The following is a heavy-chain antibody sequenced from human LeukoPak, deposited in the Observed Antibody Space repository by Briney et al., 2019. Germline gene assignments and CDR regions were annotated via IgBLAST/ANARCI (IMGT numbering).Heavy chain of an antibody. J-gene: IGHJ4*02. V-gene: IGHV3-11*04. CDR1: GFSFSDYY. CDR2: ISESGYTI. CDR3: AKDRIGYCSSPSSPYNY. Sequence: GGSLRLSCAASGFSFSDYYMSWIRQAPGKGLEWVSYISESGYTIYYADSVKGRFTISRDNAKNSLYLQMNSLRAEDTGVYYCAKDRIGYCSSPSSPYNYGGEGPLAPVS. D-gene: IGHD2-2*03.